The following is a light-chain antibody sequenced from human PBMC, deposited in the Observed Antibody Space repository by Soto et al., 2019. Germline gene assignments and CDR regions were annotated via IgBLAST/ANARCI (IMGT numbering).Light chain of an antibody. Sequence: SALTQPASVSGSPGQSITISCTGTSXDVGGYNYVSWYQQHPGKAPKLMIYEVSNRPSGVSDRFSGSRSGNTASLTISGLQAEDESDYYCISYTSSSTWVFGGGTKVTVL. CDR2: EVS. V-gene: IGLV2-14*01. CDR1: SXDVGGYNY. CDR3: ISYTSSSTWV. J-gene: IGLJ3*02.